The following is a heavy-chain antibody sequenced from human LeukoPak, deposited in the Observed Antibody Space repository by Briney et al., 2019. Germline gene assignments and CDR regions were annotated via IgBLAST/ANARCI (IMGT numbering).Heavy chain of an antibody. CDR1: GFAFSRYW. J-gene: IGHJ4*02. CDR3: ARDSALSSSWYKGIDY. CDR2: IKEDGTVK. Sequence: GGSLRLSCAASGFAFSRYWMSWVRQAPGKGLEWVANIKEDGTVKYYVESVKGRFTISRDNAENTLYLQMNSLRAEDTAVYYCARDSALSSSWYKGIDYWGQGTLVTVSS. V-gene: IGHV3-7*01. D-gene: IGHD6-13*01.